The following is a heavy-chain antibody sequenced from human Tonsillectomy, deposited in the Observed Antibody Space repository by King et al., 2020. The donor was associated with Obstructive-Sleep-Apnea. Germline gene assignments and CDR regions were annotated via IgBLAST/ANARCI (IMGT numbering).Heavy chain of an antibody. CDR2: IRQDGSEK. CDR3: ARVGYDDVWGSYHSDY. Sequence: VQLVESGGGLVQPGGSLRLSCAASGFTFSSFWMNCVRQAPGKGLEWVANIRQDGSEKYYVDSVKGRFTISRDNAKNSLFLQMNSLRAEDTAVYYCARVGYDDVWGSYHSDYWGQGTLVTVSS. J-gene: IGHJ4*02. CDR1: GFTFSSFW. V-gene: IGHV3-7*03. D-gene: IGHD3-16*02.